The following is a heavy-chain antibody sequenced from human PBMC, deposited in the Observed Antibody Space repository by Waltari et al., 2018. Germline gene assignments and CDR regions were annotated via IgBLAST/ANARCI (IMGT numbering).Heavy chain of an antibody. CDR2: INPSGGST. D-gene: IGHD2-21*01. CDR3: ATDTGALWMDV. Sequence: QVQVVQSGAEVRKPGASVRVSCKTSGYIFTAYYIHLVRQAPGQGLEWMGIINPSGGSTIYAQRFQGRVTMTRDTSTSTVYMELSSLKSEDTAVYYCATDTGALWMDVWGQGTTVTVSS. CDR1: GYIFTAYY. J-gene: IGHJ6*02. V-gene: IGHV1-46*01.